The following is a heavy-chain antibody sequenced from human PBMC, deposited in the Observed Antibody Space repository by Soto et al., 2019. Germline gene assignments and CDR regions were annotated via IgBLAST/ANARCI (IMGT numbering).Heavy chain of an antibody. D-gene: IGHD2-2*01. CDR2: IIPIFATA. CDR3: ARERFRIVVVPAAIPDYFDY. Sequence: VKVSCKASGGTFSSYAISWVRQAPGQGLEWMGGIIPIFATANYAQKFQGRVTITADESMSTAYMELSSLRSEDTAVYYCARERFRIVVVPAAIPDYFDYWGQGTLVTVSS. CDR1: GGTFSSYA. V-gene: IGHV1-69*13. J-gene: IGHJ4*02.